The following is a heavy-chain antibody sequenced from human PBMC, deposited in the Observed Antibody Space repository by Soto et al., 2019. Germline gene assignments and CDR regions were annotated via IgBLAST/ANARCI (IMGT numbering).Heavy chain of an antibody. CDR1: GYSFTSYD. V-gene: IGHV1-8*01. J-gene: IGHJ4*02. Sequence: ASVKVSCKVSGYSFTSYDINWVRQDTGQGLEWMGWMNPNRGKTGYEHKFHGRVTMTRNTSISTAYMELSSLRSEDTAVYYCARDSGLRVDYWGQGTLVTVSS. CDR2: MNPNRGKT. CDR3: ARDSGLRVDY. D-gene: IGHD5-12*01.